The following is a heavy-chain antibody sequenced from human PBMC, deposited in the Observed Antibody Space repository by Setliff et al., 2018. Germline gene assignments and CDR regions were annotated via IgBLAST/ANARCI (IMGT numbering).Heavy chain of an antibody. V-gene: IGHV1-3*01. J-gene: IGHJ4*02. D-gene: IGHD1-26*01. Sequence: ASVKVSCKASGYTFTAYYIHWVRQAPGQRLEWMGWINGVNGDTKHSENFQGRVTFTRDTSATTAYMELSRLRSEDTAVYYCARGQTMGPNSGKDYWGQGTLVTVSS. CDR1: GYTFTAYY. CDR3: ARGQTMGPNSGKDY. CDR2: INGVNGDT.